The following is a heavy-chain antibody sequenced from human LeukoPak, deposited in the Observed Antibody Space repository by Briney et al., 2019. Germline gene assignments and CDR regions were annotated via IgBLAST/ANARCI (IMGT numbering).Heavy chain of an antibody. Sequence: QPGGSLRLSCAASGFTSSSYEMNWVRQAPGKGLEWVSYISSSGSTIYYAASVKGRFTISRDNAKNSLYLQMNSLRAEDTAVYYCARDGKGRNRIGYYFDYWGQGTLVTVSS. D-gene: IGHD3-10*01. CDR1: GFTSSSYE. CDR2: ISSSGSTI. CDR3: ARDGKGRNRIGYYFDY. J-gene: IGHJ4*02. V-gene: IGHV3-48*03.